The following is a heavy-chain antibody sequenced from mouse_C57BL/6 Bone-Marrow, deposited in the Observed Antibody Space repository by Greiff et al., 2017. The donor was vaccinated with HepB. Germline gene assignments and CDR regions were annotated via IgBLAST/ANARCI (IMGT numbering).Heavy chain of an antibody. V-gene: IGHV1-81*01. CDR2: IYPRSGNT. CDR3: ARDYGGMCAY. D-gene: IGHD1-1*01. J-gene: IGHJ3*01. Sequence: QVQLQQSGAELARPGASVKLSCKASGYTFTSYGISWVKQRTGQGLEWIGEIYPRSGNTYYNEKFKGKATLTADKSSSTAYMELRSLTSEDSAVYFCARDYGGMCAYWGQGTLGTVSA. CDR1: GYTFTSYG.